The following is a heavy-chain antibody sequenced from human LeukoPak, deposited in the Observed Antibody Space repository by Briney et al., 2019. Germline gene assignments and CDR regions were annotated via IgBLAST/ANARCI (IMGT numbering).Heavy chain of an antibody. D-gene: IGHD1-26*01. CDR1: GGSISSYY. Sequence: PSETLSLTCTVSGGSISSYYWSWIRQPPGKGLEWIGYVYYTGSTNYNPSLKSRVTISVDTSKNQFSLKLSSVTAADTAVYYCAKGNSGSYYGFDYWGQGTLVTVSS. V-gene: IGHV4-59*12. CDR3: AKGNSGSYYGFDY. J-gene: IGHJ4*02. CDR2: VYYTGST.